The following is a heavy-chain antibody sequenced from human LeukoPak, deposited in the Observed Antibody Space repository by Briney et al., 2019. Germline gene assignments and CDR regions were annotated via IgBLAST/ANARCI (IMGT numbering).Heavy chain of an antibody. D-gene: IGHD6-25*01. Sequence: GASVKVSCKASGYTFTSYDINWVRQATGQGLEWMGWMNPNSGNTGYAQKFQGRVTITRDTSASTAYMELSSLRSEDMAVYYCARGKSGYSSDWFDPWGQGTLVTVSS. CDR3: ARGKSGYSSDWFDP. CDR1: GYTFTSYD. J-gene: IGHJ5*02. V-gene: IGHV1-8*01. CDR2: MNPNSGNT.